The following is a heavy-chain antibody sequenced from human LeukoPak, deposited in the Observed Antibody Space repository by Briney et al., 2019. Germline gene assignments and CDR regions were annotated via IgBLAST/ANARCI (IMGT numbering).Heavy chain of an antibody. CDR2: ISSSSSYI. D-gene: IGHD6-6*01. CDR1: GFTFSSYS. J-gene: IGHJ6*02. V-gene: IGHV3-21*01. Sequence: GGSLRLSCAASGFTFSSYSMTWVRQAPGKGLEWVSSISSSSSYIYYADSVKGRFTISRDNAKNSLYLQMNSLRAEDTAVYYCARVEQLGTLMDVWGQGTTVTVSS. CDR3: ARVEQLGTLMDV.